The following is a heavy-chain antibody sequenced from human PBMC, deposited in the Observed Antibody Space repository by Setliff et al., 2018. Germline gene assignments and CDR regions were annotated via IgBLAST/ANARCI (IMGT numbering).Heavy chain of an antibody. J-gene: IGHJ4*02. CDR2: IWHDGGNK. D-gene: IGHD2-15*01. CDR3: ARTCSGSGCYAGLES. Sequence: PGGSLRLSCTASGFTFSDAWMTWVRLPPGKGLEWVAVIWHDGGNKYHADSVKGRFTISRDNSKNTLYLQMNSLRPEDTAVYYCARTCSGSGCYAGLESWGQGTPVTVSS. CDR1: GFTFSDAW. V-gene: IGHV3-33*08.